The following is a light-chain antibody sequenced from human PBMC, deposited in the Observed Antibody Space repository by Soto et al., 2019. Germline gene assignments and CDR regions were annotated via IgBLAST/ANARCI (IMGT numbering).Light chain of an antibody. CDR3: QHYDSSLST. CDR2: GAS. CDR1: QSIDSIS. Sequence: EIVLTQSPGTLSLFPGERATLSCRASQSIDSISLAWYQHKTGQAPRLLIYGASSRSTAIPDRFSGSGSGTDFTLTISRLEPEDFAVYYCQHYDSSLSTFGGGTKVEIK. J-gene: IGKJ4*01. V-gene: IGKV3-20*01.